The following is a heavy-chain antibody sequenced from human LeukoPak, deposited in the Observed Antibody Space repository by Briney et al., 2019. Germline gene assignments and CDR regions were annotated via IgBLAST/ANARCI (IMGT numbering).Heavy chain of an antibody. Sequence: GGSLRLSCAASGFTFSSYAMTWVRQAPGKGLERVSGIRSSGASAYYADSVKGRFTISRDNAKNSLYLQMNSLRAEDTAVYYCARDPGWLLLRISSYFDYWGQGTLVTVSS. CDR1: GFTFSSYA. CDR2: IRSSGASA. D-gene: IGHD3-22*01. CDR3: ARDPGWLLLRISSYFDY. V-gene: IGHV3-23*01. J-gene: IGHJ4*02.